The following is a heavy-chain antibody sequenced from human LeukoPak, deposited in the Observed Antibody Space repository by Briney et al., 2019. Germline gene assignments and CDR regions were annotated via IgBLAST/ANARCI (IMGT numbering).Heavy chain of an antibody. CDR3: VGGYSYGAFDI. D-gene: IGHD5-18*01. J-gene: IGHJ3*02. Sequence: PGGSLRLSCAASGFTFNNYDMNWVRQAPGKGLEWVSSIRSSSSYIFYADSVKGRFTISRDNAKNSLYLQMNSLRAEDTAVYYCVGGYSYGAFDIWGQGTMVTVSS. CDR2: IRSSSSYI. V-gene: IGHV3-21*01. CDR1: GFTFNNYD.